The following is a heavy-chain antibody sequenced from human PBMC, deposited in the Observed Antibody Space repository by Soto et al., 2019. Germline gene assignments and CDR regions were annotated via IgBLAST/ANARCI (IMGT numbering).Heavy chain of an antibody. V-gene: IGHV6-1*01. CDR1: GYTVASNSVA. CDR3: ARSEEDSDYYYYGMDV. J-gene: IGHJ6*02. CDR2: TYYRSWWYS. D-gene: IGHD2-15*01. Sequence: QTLSLTCVGSGYTVASNSVAWNLVRQSPSRGLEWLGRTYYRSWWYSDYAVSVRSRIDINADTSKNQVSLQLNSVTPEDTAVYYCARSEEDSDYYYYGMDVWGQGTTVTI.